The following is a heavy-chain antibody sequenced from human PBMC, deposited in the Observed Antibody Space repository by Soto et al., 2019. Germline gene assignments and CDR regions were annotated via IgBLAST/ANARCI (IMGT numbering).Heavy chain of an antibody. CDR2: IGTAGDT. V-gene: IGHV3-13*01. D-gene: IGHD5-12*01. Sequence: GGSLRLSCAASGFTFSSYDMHWVRQATGKGLEWVSAIGTAGDTYYPGSVKGRFTISRENAKNSLYLQMNSLRAGDTAVYYCARGPPIYSGYDSGAFDIWGQGTMVTVSS. J-gene: IGHJ3*02. CDR3: ARGPPIYSGYDSGAFDI. CDR1: GFTFSSYD.